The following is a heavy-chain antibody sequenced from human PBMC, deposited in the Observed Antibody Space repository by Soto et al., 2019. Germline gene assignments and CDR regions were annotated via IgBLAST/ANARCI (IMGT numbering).Heavy chain of an antibody. Sequence: SETLSLTCTVPGGSISSYYWSWIRQPPGKGLEWIGYIYYSGSTNYNPSLKSRVTISVDTSKNQFSLKLSSVTAADTAVYYCARHSYYYDSSGTYYFDYWGQGTLVTVSS. CDR2: IYYSGST. J-gene: IGHJ4*02. V-gene: IGHV4-59*08. D-gene: IGHD3-22*01. CDR1: GGSISSYY. CDR3: ARHSYYYDSSGTYYFDY.